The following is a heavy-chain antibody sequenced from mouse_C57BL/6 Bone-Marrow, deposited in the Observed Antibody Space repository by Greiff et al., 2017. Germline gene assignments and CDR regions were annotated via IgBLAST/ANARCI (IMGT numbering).Heavy chain of an antibody. V-gene: IGHV3-3*01. D-gene: IGHD1-1*01. Sequence: EVKVEESGPSLVRPSQTLSLTCTVTGFSINSDCYWIWIRQFPGNKLEYIGYTFYSGITYYNPSLESRTYITRDTSKNQFSLKLSSVTTEDTATYYCARAPITTVVATGDYYAMDYWGQGTSVTVSS. CDR2: TFYSGIT. CDR3: ARAPITTVVATGDYYAMDY. CDR1: GFSINSDCY. J-gene: IGHJ4*01.